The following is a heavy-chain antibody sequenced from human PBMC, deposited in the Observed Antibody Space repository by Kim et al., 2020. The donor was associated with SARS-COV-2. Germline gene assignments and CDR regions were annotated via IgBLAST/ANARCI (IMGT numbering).Heavy chain of an antibody. D-gene: IGHD1-26*01. CDR2: ISGSGGST. J-gene: IGHJ4*02. CDR3: AKLGGKFGGSYYFDY. V-gene: IGHV3-23*01. CDR1: GFTFSSYA. Sequence: GGSLRLSCAASGFTFSSYAMSWVRQAPGKGLEWVSAISGSGGSTYYADSVKGRFTISRDNSKNTLYLQMNSLRAEDTAVYYCAKLGGKFGGSYYFDYWGQGTLVTVSS.